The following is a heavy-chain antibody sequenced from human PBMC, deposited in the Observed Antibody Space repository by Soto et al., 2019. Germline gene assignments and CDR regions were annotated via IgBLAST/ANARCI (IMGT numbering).Heavy chain of an antibody. Sequence: PGGSLRLSCASSGFTFSSYAMSWVRQAPGKGLEWVSAISGSGGSTYYADSVKGRFTISRDNSKNTLYLQMNSLRAEDTAVYYCAKDTKRNTVTTFRYWGQGTLVTVSS. CDR3: AKDTKRNTVTTFRY. J-gene: IGHJ4*02. D-gene: IGHD4-17*01. CDR1: GFTFSSYA. V-gene: IGHV3-23*01. CDR2: ISGSGGST.